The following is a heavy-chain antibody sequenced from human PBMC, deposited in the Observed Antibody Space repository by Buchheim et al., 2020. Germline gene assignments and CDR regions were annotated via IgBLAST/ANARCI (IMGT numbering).Heavy chain of an antibody. CDR1: GGSISSGDYY. Sequence: QVQLQESGPGLVKPSQTLSLTCTVSGGSISSGDYYWSWIRQPPGKGLEWIGYIYYSGSTYYNPSLKSRVTISVDTSKNKFSLVLSSVTAADAAVYYCARDRVIGWFGELLSNYYYYYGMDVRGQGTT. D-gene: IGHD3-10*01. CDR2: IYYSGST. CDR3: ARDRVIGWFGELLSNYYYYYGMDV. J-gene: IGHJ6*02. V-gene: IGHV4-30-4*01.